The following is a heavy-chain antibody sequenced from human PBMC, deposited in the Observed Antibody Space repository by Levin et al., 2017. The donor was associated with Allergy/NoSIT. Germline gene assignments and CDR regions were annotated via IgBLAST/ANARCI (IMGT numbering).Heavy chain of an antibody. CDR3: ARGLRFGGIDY. Sequence: PGGSLRLSCAVSGYSISSGYYWGWIRQPPGKGLEWIGSVFQSGSTHYNPSLKSRVTVSVDTSKNQFSLRLRSVTAADTAVYYCARGLRFGGIDYWGQGTLVTVSS. CDR2: VFQSGST. V-gene: IGHV4-38-2*01. J-gene: IGHJ4*02. CDR1: GYSISSGYY. D-gene: IGHD5-12*01.